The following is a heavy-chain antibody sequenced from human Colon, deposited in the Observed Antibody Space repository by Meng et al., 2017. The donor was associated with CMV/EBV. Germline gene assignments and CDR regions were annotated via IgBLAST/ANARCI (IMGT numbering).Heavy chain of an antibody. CDR3: ATTPGLMPEDNWFGP. J-gene: IGHJ5*02. Sequence: SGHTLIDLPMHWVRHAPGRGLEWMGRFDPEDGETIFAQKFKGRVTLTEDTSTNTAYMELISLRSEDTAIYFCATTPGLMPEDNWFGPWGQGTLVTVSS. CDR2: FDPEDGET. V-gene: IGHV1-24*01. D-gene: IGHD2-2*01. CDR1: GHTLIDLP.